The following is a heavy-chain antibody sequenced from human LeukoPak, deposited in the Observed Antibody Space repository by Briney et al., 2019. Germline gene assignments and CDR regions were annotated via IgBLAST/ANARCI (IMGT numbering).Heavy chain of an antibody. V-gene: IGHV1-8*01. J-gene: IGHJ4*02. CDR1: GYTFTIYD. D-gene: IGHD3-16*01. CDR2: MKPNSGNT. CDR3: ARTPPGGDIDH. Sequence: GASVRVSFTASGYTFTIYDINWVRQASGQGVEWMGWMKPNSGNTGYAQNFQGRVTMTRDTSIRTAYMELSSLRSEDTAVYYCARTPPGGDIDHWGQGTLVTVSS.